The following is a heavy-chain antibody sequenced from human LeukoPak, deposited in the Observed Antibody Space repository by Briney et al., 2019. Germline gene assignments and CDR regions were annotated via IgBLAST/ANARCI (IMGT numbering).Heavy chain of an antibody. D-gene: IGHD3-22*01. V-gene: IGHV4-39*01. Sequence: PSETLSLTCTVSGGXISSSSYYWGWIRQPPGKGLEWIGSIYYSGSTYYNPSLKSRVTISVDTSKNQFSLKLSSVTAADTAVYYCARLFPAPYYYDSSGYFDYWGQGTMVTVSS. CDR3: ARLFPAPYYYDSSGYFDY. J-gene: IGHJ4*02. CDR2: IYYSGST. CDR1: GGXISSSSYY.